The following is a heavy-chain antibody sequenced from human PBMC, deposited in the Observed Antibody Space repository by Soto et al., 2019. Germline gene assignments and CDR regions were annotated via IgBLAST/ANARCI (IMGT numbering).Heavy chain of an antibody. D-gene: IGHD1-20*01. Sequence: QVQLVQSGAEVKKPGSSVKVSCKASGGTFSSYAISWVRQASGQGLEWMGGIIPIFGTANYAQKFQGRVTITADESTSTAYMELSSLRSEDTAVYYCASPVTGTTRAYYYYYGMDVWGQGTTVTVSS. CDR2: IIPIFGTA. J-gene: IGHJ6*02. CDR3: ASPVTGTTRAYYYYYGMDV. CDR1: GGTFSSYA. V-gene: IGHV1-69*01.